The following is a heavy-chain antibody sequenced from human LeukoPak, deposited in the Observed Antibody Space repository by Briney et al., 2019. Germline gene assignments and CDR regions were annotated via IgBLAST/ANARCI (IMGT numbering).Heavy chain of an antibody. CDR2: INHSGST. J-gene: IGHJ4*02. CDR1: GGSSSGYY. V-gene: IGHV4-34*01. CDR3: ARGDSVLRFLEWSNEPFDY. Sequence: PSETLSLTCAVYGGSSSGYYWGWIRQPPGKGLEWIGEINHSGSTNYNPSLKSRVTISVDTSKNQFSLKLSSVTAADTAVYYCARGDSVLRFLEWSNEPFDYWGQGTLVTVSS. D-gene: IGHD3-3*01.